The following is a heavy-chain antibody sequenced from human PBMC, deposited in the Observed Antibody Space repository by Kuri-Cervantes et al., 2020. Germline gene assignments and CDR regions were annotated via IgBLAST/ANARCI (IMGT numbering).Heavy chain of an antibody. Sequence: GGSLRLSCAASGFTFSSYWMSWVRQAPGKGLEWVANIKQDGSEKYYVDSVKGRFTISRDNPKNSLYLQMNSLRAEDTAVYYCATYRGGGIGYYRLDYWGQGTLVTVSS. D-gene: IGHD3-22*01. CDR1: GFTFSSYW. CDR3: ATYRGGGIGYYRLDY. V-gene: IGHV3-7*01. J-gene: IGHJ4*02. CDR2: IKQDGSEK.